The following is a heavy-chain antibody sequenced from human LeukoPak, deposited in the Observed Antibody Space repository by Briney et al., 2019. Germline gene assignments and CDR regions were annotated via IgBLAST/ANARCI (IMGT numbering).Heavy chain of an antibody. CDR2: IYSSGST. V-gene: IGHV4-59*01. CDR1: GASINSYY. CDR3: AREVHVEGQNVDIVYGVSWWFDP. D-gene: IGHD5-12*01. Sequence: PSETLSLTCTVSGASINSYYWSWIRQPPGKGPESIGYIYSSGSTNYNPSLKSRVTISVDTSKNQFSLKLTSMTAADTAVYYCAREVHVEGQNVDIVYGVSWWFDPWGQGTLVTVSS. J-gene: IGHJ5*02.